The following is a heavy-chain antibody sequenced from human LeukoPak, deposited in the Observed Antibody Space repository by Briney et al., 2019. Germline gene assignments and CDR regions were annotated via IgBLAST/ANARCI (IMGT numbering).Heavy chain of an antibody. CDR3: ARAVGELGFYFDY. D-gene: IGHD3-16*01. Sequence: GASVKVSCKAFGGTFSSYTLSWVRQAPGQGLEWMGRIILILGIANYAQKFQGRVTITADKSTSTAYMELSSLRSEDTAVYYCARAVGELGFYFDYWGQGTLVIVSS. CDR1: GGTFSSYT. CDR2: IILILGIA. V-gene: IGHV1-69*02. J-gene: IGHJ4*02.